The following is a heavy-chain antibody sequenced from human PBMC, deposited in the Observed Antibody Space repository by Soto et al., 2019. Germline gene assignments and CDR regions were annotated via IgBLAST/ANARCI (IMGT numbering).Heavy chain of an antibody. CDR1: GFSLSTSGVS. CDR2: IYWDDDK. V-gene: IGHV2-5*02. Sequence: QITLKESGPTLVKPTQTLTLTCTFSGFSLSTSGVSVGWIRQPPGKALECLAVIYWDDDKRHRPSLQSRLTVTKDTSKNQVVLTMTNMDPVDTATYYCTHRRGLGELYWGQGTLVTVSS. D-gene: IGHD3-10*01. J-gene: IGHJ4*02. CDR3: THRRGLGELY.